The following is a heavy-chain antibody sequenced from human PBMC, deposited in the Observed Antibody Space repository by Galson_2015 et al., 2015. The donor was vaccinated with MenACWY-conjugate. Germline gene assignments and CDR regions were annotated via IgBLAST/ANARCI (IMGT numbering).Heavy chain of an antibody. J-gene: IGHJ3*01. D-gene: IGHD3-3*01. CDR2: VYSSGIA. Sequence: QVQLQESGPGLVKPSETLSLRCSVSGGSIAGHFWAWIRQHPGKGLEWFGYVYSSGIANYNPSLKSRVSISLDSSSQFSLRLTSVSAADTAVYYCASARKLWSDHYRVDALDFWGPGALVIVSS. CDR1: GGSIAGHF. V-gene: IGHV4-59*11. CDR3: ASARKLWSDHYRVDALDF.